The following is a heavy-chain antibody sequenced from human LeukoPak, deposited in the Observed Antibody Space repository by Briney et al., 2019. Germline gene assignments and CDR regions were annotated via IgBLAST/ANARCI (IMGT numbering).Heavy chain of an antibody. CDR3: AKSYGDYVVYYFDY. CDR2: ISGSGGST. J-gene: IGHJ4*02. V-gene: IGHV3-23*01. D-gene: IGHD4-17*01. CDR1: GFTVSGHA. Sequence: GGSLRLSCAVSGFTVSGHAMSWVRQAPGKGLEWVSAISGSGGSTYYADSVKGRFTTSRDNSKNTLYLQMNSLRAEDTAVYYCAKSYGDYVVYYFDYWGQGTLVTVSS.